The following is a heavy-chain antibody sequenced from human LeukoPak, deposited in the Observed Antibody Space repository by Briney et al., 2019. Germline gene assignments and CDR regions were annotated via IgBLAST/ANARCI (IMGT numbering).Heavy chain of an antibody. D-gene: IGHD3-22*01. CDR1: GGSISSYY. CDR3: ARDTTYYYDSSGYHDAFDI. V-gene: IGHV4-59*01. Sequence: SETLSLTCTVSGGSISSYYWSWIRQPPGKGLEWIGYIYYSGSTNYNPSLKSRVTISVDTSKNQFSLKLSSVTAADTAVYYCARDTTYYYDSSGYHDAFDIWGQGTMVTVSS. CDR2: IYYSGST. J-gene: IGHJ3*02.